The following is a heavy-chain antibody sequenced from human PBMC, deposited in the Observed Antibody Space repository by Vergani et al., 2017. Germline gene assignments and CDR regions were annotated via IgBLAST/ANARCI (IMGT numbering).Heavy chain of an antibody. CDR2: ISGQNFRT. CDR1: GFTFTAHG. J-gene: IGHJ6*02. CDR3: AKDLRGDPYHYYGMDV. Sequence: EVQLLESGGGSAQPGESLRLSCVASGFTFTAHGLNWVRQAPGKGLEWVSGISGQNFRTHYADSVKGRFTISRDDSKNTLYLQMNSLRAEDTAVYYCAKDLRGDPYHYYGMDVWGQGTTVTVSS. V-gene: IGHV3-23*01. D-gene: IGHD4-17*01.